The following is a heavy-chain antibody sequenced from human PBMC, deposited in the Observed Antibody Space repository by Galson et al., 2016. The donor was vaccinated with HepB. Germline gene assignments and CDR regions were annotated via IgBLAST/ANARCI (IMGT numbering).Heavy chain of an antibody. V-gene: IGHV3-7*03. J-gene: IGHJ4*02. CDR1: GFTFNNYW. CDR3: AREGYGGFDF. Sequence: SLRLSCAASGFTFNNYWMSWVRQAPGKGLEWVANIKQNGREKDYVDSVKGRFTISRDNAKNSLYLQMNSLRAKDTAVYYCAREGYGGFDFWGQGDLVTVSS. CDR2: IKQNGREK. D-gene: IGHD4-23*01.